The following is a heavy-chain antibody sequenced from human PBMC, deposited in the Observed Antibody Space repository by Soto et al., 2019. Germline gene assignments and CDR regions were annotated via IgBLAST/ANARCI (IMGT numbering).Heavy chain of an antibody. V-gene: IGHV3-23*01. D-gene: IGHD3-22*01. CDR3: ARPPGGYYDSSGYYGETIPGY. J-gene: IGHJ4*02. CDR1: GFIFNSYP. Sequence: PGGSLRLSCVASGFIFNSYPMGWVRQAPGKGLEWVSHIGSSGDRTYYADSAKGRFTISRDNSKNTLYLQMNSLRAEDTAVYYCARPPGGYYDSSGYYGETIPGYWGQGTLVTVSS. CDR2: IGSSGDRT.